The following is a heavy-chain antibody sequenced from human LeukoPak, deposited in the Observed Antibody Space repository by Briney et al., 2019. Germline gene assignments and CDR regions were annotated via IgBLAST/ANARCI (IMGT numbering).Heavy chain of an antibody. Sequence: GGSLRLSCAASGFTFSDYYMSWIRQAPGKGLEWVSYISSSGSTIYYADSVKGRLTISRDNAKNSLYLQMNSLRAEDTAVYYCARELGYCSSTSCYYYYYGMDVWGQGTTVTVSS. CDR1: GFTFSDYY. CDR2: ISSSGSTI. V-gene: IGHV3-11*01. J-gene: IGHJ6*02. D-gene: IGHD2-2*01. CDR3: ARELGYCSSTSCYYYYYGMDV.